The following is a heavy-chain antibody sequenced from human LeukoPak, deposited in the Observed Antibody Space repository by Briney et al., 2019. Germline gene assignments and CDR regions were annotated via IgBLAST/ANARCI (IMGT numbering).Heavy chain of an antibody. D-gene: IGHD6-13*01. V-gene: IGHV4-4*07. CDR2: IYTSGST. CDR3: ARDHSSSWYDDRYYMDV. J-gene: IGHJ6*03. CDR1: GGSISSYY. Sequence: PSETLSLTCTVSGGSISSYYWSWIRQPAGKGLEWIGRIYTSGSTNYNPSLKSRDTMSVDTSKDQFSLKLSSVTAADTAVYYCARDHSSSWYDDRYYMDVWGKGTTVTISS.